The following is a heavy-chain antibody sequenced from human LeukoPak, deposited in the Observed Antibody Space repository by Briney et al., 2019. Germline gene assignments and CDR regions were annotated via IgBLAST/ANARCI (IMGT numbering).Heavy chain of an antibody. J-gene: IGHJ4*01. CDR2: IYPGDSDT. Sequence: GESLKISCKASGYHFTTYWIAWVRQMPGKGLEWGGMIYPGDSDTRYSPASQGQVSMSVDKSISTAYLQWSSLKASDSAMYYCARSSTYSPYYFDSWGQGTLVTVSS. V-gene: IGHV5-51*01. CDR1: GYHFTTYW. D-gene: IGHD2-2*01. CDR3: ARSSTYSPYYFDS.